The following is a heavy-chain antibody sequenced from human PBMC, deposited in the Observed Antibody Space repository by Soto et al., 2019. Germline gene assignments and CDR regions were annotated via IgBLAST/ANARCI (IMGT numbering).Heavy chain of an antibody. CDR1: GYTFTSYG. V-gene: IGHV1-18*01. Sequence: ASVKVSCKASGYTFTSYGISWVRQAPGQGLEWMGWISAYNGNTNYAQKLQGRVTMTTDTSTSTAYMELRSLRSDDTAVYYCARDPPAVYSSSWYEGLDYFDYWGQGTLVTVSS. J-gene: IGHJ4*02. D-gene: IGHD6-13*01. CDR2: ISAYNGNT. CDR3: ARDPPAVYSSSWYEGLDYFDY.